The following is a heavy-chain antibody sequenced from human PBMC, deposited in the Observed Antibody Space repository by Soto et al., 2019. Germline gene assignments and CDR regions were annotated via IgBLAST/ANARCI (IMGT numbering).Heavy chain of an antibody. CDR3: ARVGGYGDPKFDY. V-gene: IGHV4-30-2*01. Sequence: QLHLQESGSGLVKPSETLSLTCAVSSVSVTTNDFSWSWIRRPPGMGLEWIGYISHRWSTSYNPSLKSRVTISLDRSKNQFSLRLTSVTAADTAVYFCARVGGYGDPKFDYWGQGTLVTVSS. J-gene: IGHJ4*02. D-gene: IGHD4-17*01. CDR1: SVSVTTNDFS. CDR2: ISHRWST.